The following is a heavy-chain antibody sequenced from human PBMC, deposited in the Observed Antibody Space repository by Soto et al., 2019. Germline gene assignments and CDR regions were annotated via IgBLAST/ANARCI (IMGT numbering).Heavy chain of an antibody. Sequence: EVQLVESGGGLVQPGGSLRLSCAASGFTFSNYWMHWVRQAPGKGPVWVPRINTDGSTTNYADSVKGRFTISRDNAKNTLYLQTNSLGAEDTAVYYCARDLGGYASHWGQGTLVTVSS. J-gene: IGHJ4*02. CDR1: GFTFSNYW. V-gene: IGHV3-74*01. CDR2: INTDGSTT. D-gene: IGHD3-16*01. CDR3: ARDLGGYASH.